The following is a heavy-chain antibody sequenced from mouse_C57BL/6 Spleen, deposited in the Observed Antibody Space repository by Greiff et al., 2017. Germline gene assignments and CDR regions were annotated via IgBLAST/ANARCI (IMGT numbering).Heavy chain of an antibody. D-gene: IGHD1-1*01. Sequence: VQLKESGPGLVKPSQSLSLTCSVTGYSITSGYYWNWIRQFPGNKLEWMGYISYDGSNNYNPSLKNRISITRDTSKNQFFLKLNSVTTEDTATYYCARGNYGYWGQGTTLTVSS. CDR3: ARGNYGY. CDR2: ISYDGSN. CDR1: GYSITSGYY. V-gene: IGHV3-6*01. J-gene: IGHJ2*01.